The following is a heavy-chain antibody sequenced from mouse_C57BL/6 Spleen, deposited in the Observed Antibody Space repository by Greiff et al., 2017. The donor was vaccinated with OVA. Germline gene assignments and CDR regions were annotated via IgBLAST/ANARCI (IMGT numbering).Heavy chain of an antibody. CDR2: IDPSDSYT. Sequence: QVQLQQSGAELVKPGASVKLSCKASGYTFTSYWMQWVKQRPGQGLEWIGEIDPSDSYTNYNQKFKGKATLTVDTSSSTAYMQLSSLTSEDSAVYYCARGGLRRGAWFAYWGQGTLVTVSA. J-gene: IGHJ3*01. CDR3: ARGGLRRGAWFAY. D-gene: IGHD2-4*01. V-gene: IGHV1-50*01. CDR1: GYTFTSYW.